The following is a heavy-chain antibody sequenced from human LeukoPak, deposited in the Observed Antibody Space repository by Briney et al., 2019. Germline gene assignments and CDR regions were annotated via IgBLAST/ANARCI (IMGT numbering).Heavy chain of an antibody. J-gene: IGHJ4*02. Sequence: GGSLRLSCAASGFIFNKAWMNWVRQAPGKGPEWVGRIKSNNDGGTTDYASPVEGRFIISRDDSKNTIYLQMNRLIIDDTAIYYCTPVMVEDRGLWGQGTLVTVSS. CDR3: TPVMVEDRGL. D-gene: IGHD2-21*01. CDR1: GFIFNKAW. V-gene: IGHV3-15*01. CDR2: IKSNNDGGTT.